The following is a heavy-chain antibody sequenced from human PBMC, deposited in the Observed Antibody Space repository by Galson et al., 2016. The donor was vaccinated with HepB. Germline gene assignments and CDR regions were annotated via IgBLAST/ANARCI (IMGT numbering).Heavy chain of an antibody. CDR3: ARRAGDEDAFDV. CDR2: SHHSGSA. V-gene: IGHV4-30-2*01. Sequence: TLSLTCVVSGASVSTHGYSWSWIRQPPRKGLECIGFSHHSGSAYYNPSLKSRVTISVDRSKNEFSLRLNSVTAADTAVYFCARRAGDEDAFDVWGQGTMVTVSS. J-gene: IGHJ3*01. D-gene: IGHD7-27*01. CDR1: GASVSTHGYS.